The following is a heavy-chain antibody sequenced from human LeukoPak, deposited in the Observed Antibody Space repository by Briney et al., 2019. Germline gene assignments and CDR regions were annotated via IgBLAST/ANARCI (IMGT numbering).Heavy chain of an antibody. D-gene: IGHD2-15*01. CDR2: IGTAGDT. Sequence: GGSLRLSCAASGFTFSSYYMHWVRQAPGKGLEWVSAIGTAGDTYYSGSVKGRFIISRENAKSSLYLQMNSLRVGDTALYYCTRGGRDGFDIWGQGTMVTVSS. CDR3: TRGGRDGFDI. CDR1: GFTFSSYY. J-gene: IGHJ3*02. V-gene: IGHV3-13*01.